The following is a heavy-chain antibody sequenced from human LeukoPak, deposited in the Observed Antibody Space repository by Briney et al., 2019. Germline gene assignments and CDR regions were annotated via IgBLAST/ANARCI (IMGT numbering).Heavy chain of an antibody. J-gene: IGHJ6*03. Sequence: GSLRLSCAASGFTFSSYGMHWVRQAPGRGLEWVAFTRYDDTSKYYGDSVKGRFTISRDNSKSTLYLQMNSLRAEDTAVYYCAKVGNCGGACSPHDYYYYRDVGGKGTTVTISS. CDR1: GFTFSSYG. CDR3: AKVGNCGGACSPHDYYYYRDV. V-gene: IGHV3-30*02. CDR2: TRYDDTSK. D-gene: IGHD2-21*02.